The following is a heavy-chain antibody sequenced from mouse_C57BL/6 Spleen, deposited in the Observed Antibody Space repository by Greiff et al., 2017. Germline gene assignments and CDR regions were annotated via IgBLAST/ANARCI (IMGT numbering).Heavy chain of an antibody. CDR3: SRGPIYYRYYRGYFDV. D-gene: IGHD2-12*01. CDR2: IDPSDSDT. V-gene: IGHV1-52*01. CDR1: GYTFTSYW. Sequence: QVQLQQPGAELVRPGSSVKLSCKASGYTFTSYWMHWVKQRPIQGLEWIGNIDPSDSDTHYNQKFKDKATLTVDKSSSTAYMQLSNLTSENSAVXYCSRGPIYYRYYRGYFDVWGTGTTVTVSS. J-gene: IGHJ1*03.